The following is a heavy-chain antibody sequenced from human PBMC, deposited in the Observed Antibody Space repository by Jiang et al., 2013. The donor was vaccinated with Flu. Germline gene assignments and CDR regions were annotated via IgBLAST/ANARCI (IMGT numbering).Heavy chain of an antibody. Sequence: LLESGGGVVRPGRSLRLSCAASGFTFSSYGMHWVRQAPGKGLEWVAVIWYDGSNKYYADSVKGRFTISRDNSKNTLYLQMNSLRAEDTAVYYCAREVGAVVVINYGMDVWGQGTTVTVSS. CDR1: GFTFSSYG. V-gene: IGHV3-33*08. D-gene: IGHD3-22*01. CDR3: AREVGAVVVINYGMDV. J-gene: IGHJ6*02. CDR2: IWYDGSNK.